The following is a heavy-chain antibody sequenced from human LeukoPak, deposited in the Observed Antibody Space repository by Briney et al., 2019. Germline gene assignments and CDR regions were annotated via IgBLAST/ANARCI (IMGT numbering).Heavy chain of an antibody. D-gene: IGHD4-11*01. Sequence: GGSLRLSCAASGFTFSSFAMSWVRQAPGNGLEWVAPISADAVTTRYADSVKGRFTISRDSSKNTLYLQMNSLRAEDTAIYYCAKETTLTGAADNWGQGTLVTVSS. CDR3: AKETTLTGAADN. CDR1: GFTFSSFA. J-gene: IGHJ4*02. CDR2: ISADAVTT. V-gene: IGHV3-23*01.